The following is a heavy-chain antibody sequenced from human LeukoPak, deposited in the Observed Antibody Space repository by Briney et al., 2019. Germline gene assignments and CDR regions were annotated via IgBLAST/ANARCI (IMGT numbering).Heavy chain of an antibody. V-gene: IGHV1-69*01. D-gene: IGHD3-22*01. J-gene: IGHJ4*02. CDR3: ARDHHYDGLAGKYYFDY. CDR1: GGTFSSYA. CDR2: IIPIFGTA. Sequence: ASVTVSCTASGGTFSSYAISWVRQAPEQGLECMGGIIPIFGTANYAQKFQGRVTITADESTSTAYMELSSLRSEDTAVYYCARDHHYDGLAGKYYFDYWGQGTLVTVSS.